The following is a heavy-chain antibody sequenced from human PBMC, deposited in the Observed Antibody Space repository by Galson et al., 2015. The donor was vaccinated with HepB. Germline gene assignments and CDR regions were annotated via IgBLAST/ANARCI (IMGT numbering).Heavy chain of an antibody. D-gene: IGHD5-12*01. Sequence: CAISGDSVSSNSAAWNWIRQSPSRGLEWLGRAYCRSKWYKDYAISVKSRISINPDTSKNQLSLQLKSVTPEDTAVYFCARAPGREESGYDTDAFDLWGQGTMVTVSS. CDR1: GDSVSSNSAA. CDR2: AYCRSKWYK. J-gene: IGHJ3*01. V-gene: IGHV6-1*01. CDR3: ARAPGREESGYDTDAFDL.